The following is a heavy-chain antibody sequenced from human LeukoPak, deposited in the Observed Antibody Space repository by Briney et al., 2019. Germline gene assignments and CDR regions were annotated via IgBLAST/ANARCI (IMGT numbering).Heavy chain of an antibody. D-gene: IGHD6-13*01. CDR1: GFTFDDYG. CDR3: ARATLGSLYSSSWYGAFDV. Sequence: GGSLRLSCAASGFTFDDYGMSWVRQAPGKGLEWVSGINWNGGSTGYADSVKGRFTISRDNAKNSLYLQMNSLRAEDTAVYYCARATLGSLYSSSWYGAFDVWGQGTKVAVSS. CDR2: INWNGGST. J-gene: IGHJ3*01. V-gene: IGHV3-20*04.